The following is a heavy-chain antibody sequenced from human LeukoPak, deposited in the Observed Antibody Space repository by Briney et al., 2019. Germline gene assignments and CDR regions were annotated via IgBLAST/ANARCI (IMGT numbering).Heavy chain of an antibody. J-gene: IGHJ4*02. CDR1: VYAFSAYY. CDR3: ARSTMIVEFDY. CDR2: INPNIGDT. Sequence: ASLKPSCTASVYAFSAYYMHWVRHAPGQGLEWIGWINPNIGDTNYAQRFQGRVTMTRDTSISTTYMELSRLRSDDTGVYYCARSTMIVEFDYWGEGTLLTVSS. D-gene: IGHD3-22*01. V-gene: IGHV1-2*02.